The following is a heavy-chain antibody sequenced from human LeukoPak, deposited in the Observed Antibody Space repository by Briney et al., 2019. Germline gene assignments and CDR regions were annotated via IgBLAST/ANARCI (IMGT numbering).Heavy chain of an antibody. CDR1: GGSISSSSYY. Sequence: PSETLFLTCTVSGGSISSSSYYWGWIRQPPGKGLEWIGSIYYSGSTYYNPSLKSRVTISVDTSKNQFSLKLSSVTAADTAVYYCAREYCSSTSCDLGNFDYWGQGTLVTVSS. V-gene: IGHV4-39*07. J-gene: IGHJ4*02. CDR2: IYYSGST. CDR3: AREYCSSTSCDLGNFDY. D-gene: IGHD2-2*01.